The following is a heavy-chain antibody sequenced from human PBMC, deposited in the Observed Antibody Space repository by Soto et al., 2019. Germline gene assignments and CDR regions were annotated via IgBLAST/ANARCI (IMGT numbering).Heavy chain of an antibody. CDR2: IDWDDDK. CDR3: ARRAAAGTDYYYGMDV. V-gene: IGHV2-70*01. J-gene: IGHJ6*02. CDR1: GFSLSTSGMC. Sequence: SGPTLVNPXPPLTLTCTFSGFSLSTSGMCVSWIRQPPGQALEWLALIDWDDDKYYSTSLKTRLTISKDTSKNQVVLTMTNMDPVDTATYYCARRAAAGTDYYYGMDVWGQGTTVTVSS. D-gene: IGHD6-13*01.